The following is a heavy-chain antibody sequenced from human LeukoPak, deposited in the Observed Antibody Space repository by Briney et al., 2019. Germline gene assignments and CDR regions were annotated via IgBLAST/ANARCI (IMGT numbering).Heavy chain of an antibody. V-gene: IGHV3-33*01. D-gene: IGHD3-10*01. CDR2: IWYDGSNK. CDR1: GFTFSSYG. CDR3: ARDPNVLLWFGEFPDY. Sequence: GRSLRLSCAASGFTFSSYGMHWVRQAPGKGPEWVAVIWYDGSNKYYADSVKGRFTISRDNSKNTLYLQMNSLRAEDTAVYYCARDPNVLLWFGEFPDYWGQGTLVTVSS. J-gene: IGHJ4*02.